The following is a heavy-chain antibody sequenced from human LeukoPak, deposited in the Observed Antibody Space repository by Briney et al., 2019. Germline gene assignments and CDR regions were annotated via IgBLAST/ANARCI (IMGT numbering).Heavy chain of an antibody. Sequence: GGSLRLSCAASGFTFSSYSMNWVRQAPGKGLEWVSSISSSSSYIYYADSVKGRFTISRDNAKNSLYLQMNSLRAEDTAVYYRARDFVYGSGSYPFDYWGQGTLVTVSS. J-gene: IGHJ4*02. CDR3: ARDFVYGSGSYPFDY. D-gene: IGHD3-10*01. CDR1: GFTFSSYS. CDR2: ISSSSSYI. V-gene: IGHV3-21*01.